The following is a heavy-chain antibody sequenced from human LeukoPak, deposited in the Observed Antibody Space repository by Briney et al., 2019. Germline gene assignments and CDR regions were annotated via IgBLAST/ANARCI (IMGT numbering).Heavy chain of an antibody. CDR1: GGSFSGYY. Sequence: PSETLSLTCAVYGGSFSGYYWSWIRQPPGKGLEWIGEVNHSGSTNYNPSLKSRVTISVDTSKNQFSLKLSSVTAADTAVYYCARGSKSWYSSSWLFDYWGQGTLVTVSS. V-gene: IGHV4-34*01. J-gene: IGHJ4*02. CDR3: ARGSKSWYSSSWLFDY. CDR2: VNHSGST. D-gene: IGHD6-13*01.